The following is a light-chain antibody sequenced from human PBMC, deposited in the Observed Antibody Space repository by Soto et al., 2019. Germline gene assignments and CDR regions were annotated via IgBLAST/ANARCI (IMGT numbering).Light chain of an antibody. V-gene: IGLV1-51*01. J-gene: IGLJ3*02. Sequence: QSVLTQSPSVSAAPGQTVTISCSGTSSNIGSNYVSWYQLLPETAPKLLIYDNFKRPSGIPDRFSGPKAGTSATLVITGLQTGDEADYYCGTWESSRNWVFGGGTKLTVL. CDR3: GTWESSRNWV. CDR2: DNF. CDR1: SSNIGSNY.